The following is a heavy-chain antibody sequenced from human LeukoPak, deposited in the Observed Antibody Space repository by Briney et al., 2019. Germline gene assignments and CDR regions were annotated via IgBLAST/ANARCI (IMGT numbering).Heavy chain of an antibody. J-gene: IGHJ4*02. V-gene: IGHV4-59*01. Sequence: SETLSLTCTVSGGSISSYYWSWVRQPPGKGLEWIGYIYYSGSTNYNPSLKSRVTTSVDTSKNQFSLKLSPVTAADTAVYYCVRGGIVGTTTRIPLFDYWGQGTLVTVSS. CDR1: GGSISSYY. CDR2: IYYSGST. CDR3: VRGGIVGTTTRIPLFDY. D-gene: IGHD1-26*01.